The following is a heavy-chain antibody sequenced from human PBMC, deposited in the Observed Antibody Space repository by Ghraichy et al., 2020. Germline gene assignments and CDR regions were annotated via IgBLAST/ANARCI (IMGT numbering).Heavy chain of an antibody. CDR3: ARFRPLGGGYYDSSGPYDAFDI. Sequence: SGPTLVKPTETLTLTCTVSGFSLSNARMGVSWIRQPPGKALEWLAHIFSNDEKSYSTSLKSRLTISKDTSKSQVVLTMTNMDPVDTATYYCARFRPLGGGYYDSSGPYDAFDIWGQGTMVTVSS. CDR2: IFSNDEK. V-gene: IGHV2-26*01. CDR1: GFSLSNARMG. J-gene: IGHJ3*02. D-gene: IGHD3-22*01.